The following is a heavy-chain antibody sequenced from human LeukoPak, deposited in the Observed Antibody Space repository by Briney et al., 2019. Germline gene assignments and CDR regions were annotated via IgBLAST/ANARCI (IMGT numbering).Heavy chain of an antibody. V-gene: IGHV3-9*01. D-gene: IGHD3-10*01. J-gene: IGHJ4*02. CDR1: GFTFDDYA. CDR3: ASDSEFGEGAFDY. CDR2: ISWNSGSI. Sequence: PGGSLRLSCAASGFTFDDYAMHWVRQAPGKGLEWVSGISWNSGSIGYADSVKGRFTISRDNAKNSLYLQMNSLRAEDTALYYCASDSEFGEGAFDYWGQGTLVTVSS.